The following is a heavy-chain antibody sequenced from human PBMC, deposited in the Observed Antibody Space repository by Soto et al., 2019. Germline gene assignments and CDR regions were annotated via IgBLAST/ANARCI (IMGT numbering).Heavy chain of an antibody. J-gene: IGHJ3*01. V-gene: IGHV1-46*01. CDR3: ARGSSIVSGGTGVLNV. Sequence: QVQLAQSGAEVKKPGASVKVSCQASGYTFTKHYMHWVRQAPGQGLEWMGVINPGNASPRYAQKSQGRVTVTSDTSTSTVCMELTTLTSDDTAVYYCARGSSIVSGGTGVLNVWGQGTMVTVSS. CDR2: INPGNASP. D-gene: IGHD3-16*01. CDR1: GYTFTKHY.